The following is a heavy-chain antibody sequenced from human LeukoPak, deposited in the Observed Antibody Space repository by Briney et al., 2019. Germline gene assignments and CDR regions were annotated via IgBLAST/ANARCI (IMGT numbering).Heavy chain of an antibody. CDR1: GYTLTELS. CDR3: ARDQYDSSGDAFDI. Sequence: ASVKVSCKVSGYTLTELSMHWVRQAPGQGLEWMGWISAYNGNTNYAQKLQGRVTMTTDTSTSTAYMELRSLRSDDTAVYYCARDQYDSSGDAFDIWGQGTMVTVSS. J-gene: IGHJ3*02. CDR2: ISAYNGNT. D-gene: IGHD3-22*01. V-gene: IGHV1-18*01.